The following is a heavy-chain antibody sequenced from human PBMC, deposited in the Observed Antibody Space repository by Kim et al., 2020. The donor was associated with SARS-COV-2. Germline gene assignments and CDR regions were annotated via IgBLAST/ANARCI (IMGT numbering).Heavy chain of an antibody. CDR3: ARPTEIPLWFGELLPSYYFDY. D-gene: IGHD3-10*01. Sequence: SETLSLTCAVYGGSFSGYYWSWIRQPPGKGLEWIGEINHSGSTNYNPSLKSRVTISVDTSKNQFSLKLSSVTAADTAVYYCARPTEIPLWFGELLPSYYFDYWGQGTLVTVSS. CDR1: GGSFSGYY. V-gene: IGHV4-34*01. J-gene: IGHJ4*02. CDR2: INHSGST.